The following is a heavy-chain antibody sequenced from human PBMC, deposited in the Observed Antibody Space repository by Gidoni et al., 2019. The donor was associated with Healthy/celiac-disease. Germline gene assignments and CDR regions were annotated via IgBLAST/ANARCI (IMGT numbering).Heavy chain of an antibody. J-gene: IGHJ6*03. Sequence: QVQLQQWGAGLLKPSETLSLTCAVYGGSFSGYYWSWIRQPPGKGLEWIGEINHSGSTNYNPSLKSRVTISVDTSKNQFSLKLSSVTAADTAVYYCARALIGVVVTAIRRGYYYYMDVWGKGTTVTVSS. CDR2: INHSGST. D-gene: IGHD2-21*02. V-gene: IGHV4-34*01. CDR1: GGSFSGYY. CDR3: ARALIGVVVTAIRRGYYYYMDV.